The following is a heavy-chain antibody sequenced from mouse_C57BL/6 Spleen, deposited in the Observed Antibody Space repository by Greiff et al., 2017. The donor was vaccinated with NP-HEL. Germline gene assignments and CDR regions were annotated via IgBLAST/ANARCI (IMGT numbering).Heavy chain of an antibody. CDR3: ARNGNYAMDY. D-gene: IGHD2-1*01. V-gene: IGHV5-17*01. J-gene: IGHJ4*01. CDR1: GFTFSDYG. Sequence: EVQRVESGGGLVKPGGSLKLSCAASGFTFSDYGMHWVRQAPEKGLEWVAYISSGSSTIYYADTVKGRVTISRDNAKNTLFLQMTSLRSEDTAMYYCARNGNYAMDYWGQGTSVTVSS. CDR2: ISSGSSTI.